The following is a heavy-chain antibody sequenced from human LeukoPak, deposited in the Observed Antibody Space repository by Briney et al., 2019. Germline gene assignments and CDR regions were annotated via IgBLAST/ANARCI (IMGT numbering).Heavy chain of an antibody. V-gene: IGHV3-23*01. D-gene: IGHD6-19*01. J-gene: IGHJ5*02. Sequence: GGSLRLSCAGSEFSFSTFAMTWVRQPPGKGLEWVSGMVGGGDTYYADFVKGRFTISRDNSKNTVYLQMSSLRAEDTAVYYCARDHSSSGWYEAWFDPWGQGTLVTVSS. CDR2: MVGGGDT. CDR3: ARDHSSSGWYEAWFDP. CDR1: EFSFSTFA.